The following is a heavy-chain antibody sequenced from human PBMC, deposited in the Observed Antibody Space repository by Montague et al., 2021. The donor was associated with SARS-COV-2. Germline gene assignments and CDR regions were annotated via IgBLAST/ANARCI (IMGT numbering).Heavy chain of an antibody. V-gene: IGHV6-1*01. CDR2: PYYGSKWYN. J-gene: IGHJ2*01. CDR3: ARAYCGGDCYFYWYFDL. CDR1: GDSVAGHRPS. D-gene: IGHD2-21*02. Sequence: CAISGDSVAGHRPSSEWHTPELQSRLQCVGRPYYGSKWYNDYAVSVKSRVIINPDTSNNRISLQLNSVTPEDTAVYYCARAYCGGDCYFYWYFDLWGRGTLVTVSS.